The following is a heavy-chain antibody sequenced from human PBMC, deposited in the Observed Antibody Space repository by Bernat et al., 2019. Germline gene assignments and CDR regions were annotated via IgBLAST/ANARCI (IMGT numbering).Heavy chain of an antibody. CDR2: IKQDSSVK. Sequence: EVQLVESGGGLVQPGGSLRLSCAASGFSFSDNWMAWVRQAPGKGLEWEANIKQDSSVKTYAHSVKGRFTISRDNAKNSLFLQMNNLGGEDTAVYYCAKDAFSVPDYWGQGTLVTVSS. CDR1: GFSFSDNW. CDR3: AKDAFSVPDY. J-gene: IGHJ4*02. D-gene: IGHD3-10*01. V-gene: IGHV3-7*03.